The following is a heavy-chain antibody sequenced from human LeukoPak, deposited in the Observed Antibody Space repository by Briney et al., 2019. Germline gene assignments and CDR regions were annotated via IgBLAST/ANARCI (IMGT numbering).Heavy chain of an antibody. D-gene: IGHD2-15*01. CDR1: GFTFSSYS. Sequence: GGSQRLSCAASGFTFSSYSVNWVRQAPGKGLEWVLSISSSSSYIYYADSVKGRFTISRDNAKNSLYLQMNSLRAEDTAVYYCARDQCSGGSCYSNHWGQGTLVTVSS. CDR3: ARDQCSGGSCYSNH. J-gene: IGHJ5*02. CDR2: ISSSSSYI. V-gene: IGHV3-21*01.